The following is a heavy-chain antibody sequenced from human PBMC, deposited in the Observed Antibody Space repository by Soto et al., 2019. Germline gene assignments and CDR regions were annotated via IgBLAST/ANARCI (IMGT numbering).Heavy chain of an antibody. CDR2: TYYRSKWYK. Sequence: SQSLSLPCAISGDSVSSNSAAWNWIRQSPSRGLEWLGRTYYRSKWYKAYAVSVKSRITINPDTSMNQFFLQLNPVTPEDTAVYYCARGDSSGWPRCVLGYWGQGTLVTVSS. V-gene: IGHV6-1*01. CDR1: GDSVSSNSAA. J-gene: IGHJ4*02. D-gene: IGHD6-19*01. CDR3: ARGDSSGWPRCVLGY.